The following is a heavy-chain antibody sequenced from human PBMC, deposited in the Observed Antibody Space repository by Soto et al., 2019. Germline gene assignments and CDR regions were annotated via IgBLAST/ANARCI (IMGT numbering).Heavy chain of an antibody. V-gene: IGHV4-39*01. CDR3: ASFLRGPNYFDY. D-gene: IGHD3-10*01. CDR2: IYYSGST. J-gene: IGHJ4*02. CDR1: GGSISSSSYY. Sequence: QLQLQESGPGLVKPSETLSLTCTVSGGSISSSSYYWGWIHQPPGKGLEWIGSIYYSGSTYYNPSLKSRVTISVDTSKNQFSLKLSSVTAADTAVYYCASFLRGPNYFDYWGQGTLVTVSS.